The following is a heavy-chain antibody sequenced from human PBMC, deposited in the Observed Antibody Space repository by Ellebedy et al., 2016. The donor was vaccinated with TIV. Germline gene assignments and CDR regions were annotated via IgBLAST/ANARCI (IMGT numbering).Heavy chain of an antibody. Sequence: SETLSLXXTVSGGSISSYYWSWIRQPAGKGLQWIGRMYTSGSTNYNPSLKSRVTMSVDTSKNQFSLKLSSVTAADTAVYYCARGGYSGYDFDYWGQGTLVTVSS. J-gene: IGHJ4*02. D-gene: IGHD5-12*01. V-gene: IGHV4-4*07. CDR3: ARGGYSGYDFDY. CDR1: GGSISSYY. CDR2: MYTSGST.